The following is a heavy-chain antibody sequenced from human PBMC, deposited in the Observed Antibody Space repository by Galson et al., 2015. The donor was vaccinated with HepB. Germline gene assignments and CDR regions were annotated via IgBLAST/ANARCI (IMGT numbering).Heavy chain of an antibody. CDR1: GYTFTSYY. CDR2: INPSGGST. V-gene: IGHV1-46*01. J-gene: IGHJ4*02. Sequence: SVKVSCKASGYTFTSYYMHWVRQAPGQGLEWMGIINPSGGSTSYAQKFQGRVTMTRDTSTSTVYMELSSLRSEDTAVYYCARDAPPGVVGAGVLDYWGQGTLVTVSS. D-gene: IGHD1-26*01. CDR3: ARDAPPGVVGAGVLDY.